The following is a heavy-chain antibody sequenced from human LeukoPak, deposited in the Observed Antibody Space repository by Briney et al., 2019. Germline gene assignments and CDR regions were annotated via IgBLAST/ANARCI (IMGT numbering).Heavy chain of an antibody. CDR1: GGYISSSSYY. Sequence: PSETLSLTCTVSGGYISSSSYYWGWIRQPPGKGLEWIGSIYYSGSTYYNPSLKSRVTISVDTSKNQFSLKLSSVTAADTAVYYCARDYYDSSGSPDAFDIWGQGTMVTVSS. V-gene: IGHV4-39*07. CDR3: ARDYYDSSGSPDAFDI. D-gene: IGHD3-22*01. J-gene: IGHJ3*02. CDR2: IYYSGST.